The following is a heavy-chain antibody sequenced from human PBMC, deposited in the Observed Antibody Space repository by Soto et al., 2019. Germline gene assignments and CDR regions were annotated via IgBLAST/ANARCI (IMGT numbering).Heavy chain of an antibody. CDR3: AKLVIGYCSGNTCDDY. Sequence: VQLLESGGGLIQPGGSLRLSCAASGFTFSYGIHWLRQAPGKGLEWVAYILYDSSNKFYGDSVKARFTISRDNSKNTQFLQMNSLRAEDTAVYYCAKLVIGYCSGNTCDDYWGQGTLVAVSS. V-gene: IGHV3-30*18. CDR1: GFTFSYG. CDR2: ILYDSSNK. J-gene: IGHJ4*02. D-gene: IGHD2-15*01.